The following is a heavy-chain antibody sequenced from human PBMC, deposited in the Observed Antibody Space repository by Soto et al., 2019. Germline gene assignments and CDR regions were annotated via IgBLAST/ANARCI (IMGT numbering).Heavy chain of an antibody. Sequence: QVQLQESGPGLVKPSQTLSLTCTVSGGSISSGGYYWSWIRQHPGKGLEWIGYIYYSGSTYYNPSLTSRVTISVDTSKNQFSLKLSSVTAADTAVYYCARDGRGDFWSGYYSSDGNWFDPWGQGTLVTVSS. CDR2: IYYSGST. D-gene: IGHD3-3*01. CDR1: GGSISSGGYY. V-gene: IGHV4-31*03. J-gene: IGHJ5*02. CDR3: ARDGRGDFWSGYYSSDGNWFDP.